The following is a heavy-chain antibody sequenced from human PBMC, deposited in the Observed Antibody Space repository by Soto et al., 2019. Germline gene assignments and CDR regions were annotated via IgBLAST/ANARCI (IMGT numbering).Heavy chain of an antibody. CDR3: ARGLVPATAVNDVFDI. V-gene: IGHV4-31*03. J-gene: IGHJ3*02. CDR2: IYYSGST. CDR1: GGSISSGGYY. D-gene: IGHD2-2*01. Sequence: SETLSLTCTVSGGSISSGGYYWSWIRQHPGKGLEWIGYIYYSGSTYYNPSLKSRVTISVDTSKNQFSLKLSSVTAADTAVYYCARGLVPATAVNDVFDIWGQGTMVTVSS.